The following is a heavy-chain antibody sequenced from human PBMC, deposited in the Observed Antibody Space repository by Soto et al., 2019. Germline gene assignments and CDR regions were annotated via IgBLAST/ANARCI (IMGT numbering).Heavy chain of an antibody. D-gene: IGHD2-2*01. Sequence: QVQLVQSGAEVKKPGASVRVSCEASGFTFSNYYMHWVRQAPEQGLDWMGLISPTSNYTRYAQTCQGRCTITRDTSASTVYMDLRSLTSEDTAVYFCARADSDQYFDYWGQGTRVTVTS. V-gene: IGHV1-46*01. CDR2: ISPTSNYT. CDR3: ARADSDQYFDY. J-gene: IGHJ4*02. CDR1: GFTFSNYY.